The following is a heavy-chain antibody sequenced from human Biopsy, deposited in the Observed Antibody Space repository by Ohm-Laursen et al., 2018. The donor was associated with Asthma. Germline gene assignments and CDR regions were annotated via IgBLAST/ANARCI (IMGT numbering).Heavy chain of an antibody. V-gene: IGHV4-31*03. CDR2: IYYSGST. CDR1: GGSINIGDYY. J-gene: IGHJ5*02. CDR3: ARTTYGHDGFGP. D-gene: IGHD4-17*01. Sequence: SETLSLTCTVSGGSINIGDYYWSWIRQHPVKGLEWIGHIYYSGSTYYNPSLKSRVSISLDTSKNQFSLSLTSVTAADTAVYYCARTTYGHDGFGPWGQGTLVTVSS.